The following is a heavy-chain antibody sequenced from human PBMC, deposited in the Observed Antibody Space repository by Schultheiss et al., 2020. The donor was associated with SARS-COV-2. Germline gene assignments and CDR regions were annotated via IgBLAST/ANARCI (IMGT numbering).Heavy chain of an antibody. CDR3: ARSPLSGIAARALDP. D-gene: IGHD6-6*01. J-gene: IGHJ5*02. Sequence: SQTLSLTCAVSGYSISSGYYWGWIRQHPGKGLEWIGYIYYSGSTNYNPSLKSRVTISVDTSKNQFSLKLSSVTAADTAVYYCARSPLSGIAARALDPWGQGTLVTVSS. V-gene: IGHV4-30-4*08. CDR2: IYYSGST. CDR1: GYSISSGYY.